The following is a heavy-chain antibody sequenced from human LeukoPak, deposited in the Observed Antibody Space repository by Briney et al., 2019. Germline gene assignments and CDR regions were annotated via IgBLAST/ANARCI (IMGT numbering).Heavy chain of an antibody. D-gene: IGHD3-16*01. J-gene: IGHJ3*02. V-gene: IGHV4-38-2*01. CDR3: ARVGDLDAFDI. CDR2: IYYSGST. Sequence: KSSETLSLTCAVSGYSISSGYYWGWIRQPPGKGLEWIGSIYYSGSTYYNPSLKSRVTISVDTSKNQFSLKLSSVTAADTAVYYCARVGDLDAFDIWGQGTMVTVSS. CDR1: GYSISSGYY.